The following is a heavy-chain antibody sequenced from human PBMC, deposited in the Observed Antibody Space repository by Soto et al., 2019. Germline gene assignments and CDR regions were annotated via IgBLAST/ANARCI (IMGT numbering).Heavy chain of an antibody. J-gene: IGHJ6*02. D-gene: IGHD6-13*01. CDR2: IYPGDSDT. V-gene: IGHV5-51*01. Sequence: PGESLKISCKGSGYSFTSYWIGWVRQMPGKGLEWMGIIYPGDSDTRYSPSFQGQVTISADKSLRTAYLQWSSLQASDTAMYYCARTSAAGKYYYGMDVWGQGTTVTVSS. CDR3: ARTSAAGKYYYGMDV. CDR1: GYSFTSYW.